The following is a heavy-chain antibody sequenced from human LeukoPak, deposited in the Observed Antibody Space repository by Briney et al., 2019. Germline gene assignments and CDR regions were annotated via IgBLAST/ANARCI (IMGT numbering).Heavy chain of an antibody. D-gene: IGHD4-23*01. V-gene: IGHV3-49*04. CDR3: TRDPHYYHGNPHDF. CDR1: GFTFGDYA. CDR2: IRSKDHGRTT. Sequence: GGSLRLTCTACGFTFGDYALSWVRQAPGKGLEWVSFIRSKDHGRTTEYAASVKGRFTISRDDSNSIAYLQMNSLIIEDTAVYFCTRDPHYYHGNPHDFWGQGTRVTVSS. J-gene: IGHJ4*02.